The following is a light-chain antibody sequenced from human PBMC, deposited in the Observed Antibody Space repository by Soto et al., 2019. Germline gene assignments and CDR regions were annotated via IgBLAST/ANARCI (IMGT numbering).Light chain of an antibody. J-gene: IGLJ1*01. CDR3: SSYASTSSYV. CDR1: SSDVGGYNH. V-gene: IGLV2-14*01. Sequence: QSVLTQPASVSGSPGQSITISCTGTSSDVGGYNHVSWYQIHPVKAPKLIIYEVTSRPSGVSYRFSGSKSGNSASLTISGLQAEDEADYYCSSYASTSSYVFGAGTKVTV. CDR2: EVT.